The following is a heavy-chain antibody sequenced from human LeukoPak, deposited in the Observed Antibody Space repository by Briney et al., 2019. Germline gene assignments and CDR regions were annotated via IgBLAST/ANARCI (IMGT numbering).Heavy chain of an antibody. CDR2: ISGSGGST. CDR1: GFTFSSYA. V-gene: IGHV3-23*01. J-gene: IGHJ4*02. Sequence: GGSLRLSCAASGFTFSSYAISWVRQAPGKGLEWVSAISGSGGSTYYADSVKGRFTVSRDNSKNTLSLQMNSLRAEDTAVYYCAKQREQWLVFDYWGQGTLVIVSS. D-gene: IGHD6-19*01. CDR3: AKQREQWLVFDY.